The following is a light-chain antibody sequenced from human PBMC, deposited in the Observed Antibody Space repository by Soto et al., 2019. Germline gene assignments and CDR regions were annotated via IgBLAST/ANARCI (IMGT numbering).Light chain of an antibody. CDR2: EVS. Sequence: QSALTQPPSASGSPGQSVTVSCTGTSSDVGGYNYVSWYQQHPGKAPKLMMYEVSKRPSGVPDRFSGSKSGNTASLTVSGLQAEDEAAYYCSSYAGNNNVVFGGGTKVTVL. V-gene: IGLV2-8*01. J-gene: IGLJ2*01. CDR3: SSYAGNNNVV. CDR1: SSDVGGYNY.